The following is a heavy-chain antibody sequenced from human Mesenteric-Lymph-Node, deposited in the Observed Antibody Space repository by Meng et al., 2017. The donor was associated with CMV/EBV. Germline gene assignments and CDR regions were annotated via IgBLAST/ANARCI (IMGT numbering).Heavy chain of an antibody. CDR2: INHSGST. CDR3: ARGPRTFIVVVTATQFDY. J-gene: IGHJ4*02. CDR1: GGSFSGYY. V-gene: IGHV4-34*01. D-gene: IGHD2-21*02. Sequence: GGSFSGYYWSWIRQPPGKGLEWIGEINHSGSTNYNPSLKSRVTISVDTSKNQFSLKLSSVTAADTAVYYCARGPRTFIVVVTATQFDYWGQGTLVTVSS.